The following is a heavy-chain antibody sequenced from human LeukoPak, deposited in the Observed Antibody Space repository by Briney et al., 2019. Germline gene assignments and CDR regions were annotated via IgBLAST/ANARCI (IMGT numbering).Heavy chain of an antibody. CDR3: ARGSDFWSGYPFDY. Sequence: PSETLSLTCTVSGGSISSSSYYWGWIRQPPGKGLEWIGSIYYSGSTYYNPSLKSRVTISVDTSKNQFSLKLSSVTAADTAVYYCARGSDFWSGYPFDYWGQGTLVTVSS. V-gene: IGHV4-39*01. J-gene: IGHJ4*02. CDR2: IYYSGST. D-gene: IGHD3-3*01. CDR1: GGSISSSSYY.